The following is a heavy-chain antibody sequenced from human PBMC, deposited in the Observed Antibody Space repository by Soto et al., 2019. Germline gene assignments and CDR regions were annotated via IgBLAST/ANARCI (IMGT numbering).Heavy chain of an antibody. D-gene: IGHD3-3*01. V-gene: IGHV4-34*01. J-gene: IGHJ6*02. CDR1: GGSFSGYY. Sequence: SETLSLTCAVYGGSFSGYYWSWIRQPPGKGLEWIGEINHSGSTNYNPSLKSRVTISVDTSKNQFSLKLSSVTAADTAVYYCARGAYYDFWSGYFDLTGSYYYYGMDVWGQGTTVTVSS. CDR3: ARGAYYDFWSGYFDLTGSYYYYGMDV. CDR2: INHSGST.